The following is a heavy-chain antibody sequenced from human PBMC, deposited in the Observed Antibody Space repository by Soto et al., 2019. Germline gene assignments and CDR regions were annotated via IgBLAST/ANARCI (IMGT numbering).Heavy chain of an antibody. Sequence: EVQLLESGGGLVQPGGSLRLSCAASGFTFSSYAMTWVRQAPGKGLEWVSTISSSTYYADSVKGRFTISRDNSKNTLYLQMNSLRAEDTVVYYCAKREGRNFDYWGQGTLVTVSS. D-gene: IGHD3-10*01. CDR2: ISSST. CDR3: AKREGRNFDY. J-gene: IGHJ4*02. CDR1: GFTFSSYA. V-gene: IGHV3-23*01.